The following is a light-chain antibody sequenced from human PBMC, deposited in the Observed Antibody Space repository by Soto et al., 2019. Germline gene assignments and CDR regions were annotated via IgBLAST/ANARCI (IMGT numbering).Light chain of an antibody. Sequence: QSVLTQPRSVSESPGQSVTISCTGTSSDVGGYNYVSWYQQYPGKVPKLMISDVTKRPSGVPDRFSGSKSGNTASLTISGLQAEDEADYYCCSYAGTYTFVFGGGTQLTVL. CDR2: DVT. CDR3: CSYAGTYTFV. J-gene: IGLJ3*02. V-gene: IGLV2-11*01. CDR1: SSDVGGYNY.